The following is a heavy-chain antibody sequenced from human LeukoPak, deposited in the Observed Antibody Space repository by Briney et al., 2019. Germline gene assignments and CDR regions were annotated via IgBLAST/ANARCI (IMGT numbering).Heavy chain of an antibody. V-gene: IGHV3-30-3*01. Sequence: GGSLRLFCAASGFTFSSYAMHWVRQAPGKGLQWVAVISYDGSQKYYADSVKGRFTISRDNSKNTLYLQMNSLRAEDTAVYYCASLLIPDIDYWGQGTLVTVSS. CDR3: ASLLIPDIDY. CDR2: ISYDGSQK. CDR1: GFTFSSYA. J-gene: IGHJ4*02. D-gene: IGHD3-16*01.